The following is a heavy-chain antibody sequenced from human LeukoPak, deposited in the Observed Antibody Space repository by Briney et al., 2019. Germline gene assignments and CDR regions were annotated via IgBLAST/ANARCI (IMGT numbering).Heavy chain of an antibody. V-gene: IGHV3-53*01. CDR3: ARDEAYGGNGY. D-gene: IGHD4-23*01. CDR1: GFTVSSNY. J-gene: IGHJ4*02. CDR2: IYSGGST. Sequence: PGGSLRLSCAASGFTVSSNYMSWVRQAPGKGLEWVSVIYSGGSTYYADSVKGRFTISRDNSKNTLYLQMNSLGAEDTAVYYCARDEAYGGNGYWGQGTLVTVSS.